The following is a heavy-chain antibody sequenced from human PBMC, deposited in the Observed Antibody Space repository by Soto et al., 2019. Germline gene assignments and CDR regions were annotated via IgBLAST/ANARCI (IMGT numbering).Heavy chain of an antibody. CDR2: ISPYNGNT. Sequence: QVQLVQSGAEVKKPGASVKVSCKTSGYTFTTYGISWVRQAPGQGLEWMGWISPYNGNTKYAQKLQGRVTMTADTSTSTAYMDLRSQTSDDTAVYYCTRGWFGEVVYYFDYWGQGTLVTVSS. CDR3: TRGWFGEVVYYFDY. D-gene: IGHD3-10*01. CDR1: GYTFTTYG. J-gene: IGHJ4*02. V-gene: IGHV1-18*01.